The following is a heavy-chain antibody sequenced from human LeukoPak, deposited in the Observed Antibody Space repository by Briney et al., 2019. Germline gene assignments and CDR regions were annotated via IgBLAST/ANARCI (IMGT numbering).Heavy chain of an antibody. Sequence: SETLSLTCTVSGGSISSYYWSWLRQPPGKGLEWIGYIYYSGSTNYNPSLKSRVTISVDTSKNQFSLKLSSVTAADTAVYYCARKGEQYSSSWYWFDPWGQGTLVTVSS. D-gene: IGHD6-13*01. CDR1: GGSISSYY. CDR3: ARKGEQYSSSWYWFDP. V-gene: IGHV4-59*01. J-gene: IGHJ5*02. CDR2: IYYSGST.